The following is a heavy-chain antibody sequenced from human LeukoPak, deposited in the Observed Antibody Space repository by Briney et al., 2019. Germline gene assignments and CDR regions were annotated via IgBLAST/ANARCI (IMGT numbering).Heavy chain of an antibody. CDR1: GVSISSNY. J-gene: IGHJ4*02. V-gene: IGHV4-59*01. CDR3: ARWASGRGHFDS. Sequence: SETLSLTCTVSGVSISSNYWSWIRQPPGKGMEWIGYIYYSLSTNYNPSLKRRVTISVDTPKNKCSLNLSSATSADTSSDYCARWASGRGHFDSWGQGTLVTVSS. D-gene: IGHD2-15*01. CDR2: IYYSLST.